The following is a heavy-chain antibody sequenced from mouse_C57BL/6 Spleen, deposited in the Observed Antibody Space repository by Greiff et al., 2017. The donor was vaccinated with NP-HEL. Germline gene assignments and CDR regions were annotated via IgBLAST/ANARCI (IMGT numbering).Heavy chain of an antibody. CDR2: INYDGSST. Sequence: EVQLVESEGGLVQPGSSMKLSCTASGFTFSDYYMAWVRQVPEKGLEWVANINYDGSSTYYLDSLKSRFIISRDNAKNILYLQMSSLKSEDTATYYCARVRFHYFDYWGQGTTLTVSS. J-gene: IGHJ2*01. CDR3: ARVRFHYFDY. V-gene: IGHV5-16*01. CDR1: GFTFSDYY.